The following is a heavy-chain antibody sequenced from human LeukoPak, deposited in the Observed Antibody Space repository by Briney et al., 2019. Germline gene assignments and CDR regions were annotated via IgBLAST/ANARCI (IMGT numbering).Heavy chain of an antibody. CDR3: ARKNHLFNAAFDI. D-gene: IGHD1-14*01. J-gene: IGHJ3*02. CDR1: GFTVSSTY. Sequence: GGSLRLSCAASGFTVSSTYMSWVRQAPGKGLEWVSITYSNGNTNYADSVKGRFTISSDNSRDTLSLQMDSLRAEDTAVYYCARKNHLFNAAFDIWGQGTVVTVSS. V-gene: IGHV3-53*01. CDR2: TYSNGNT.